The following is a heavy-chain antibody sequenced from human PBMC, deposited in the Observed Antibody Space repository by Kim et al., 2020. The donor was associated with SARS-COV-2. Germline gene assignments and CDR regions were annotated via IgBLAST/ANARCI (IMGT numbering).Heavy chain of an antibody. CDR3: ASVYCSSTSCYNDYYYGMDV. V-gene: IGHV3-30*01. D-gene: IGHD2-2*02. Sequence: RFTISRDNSKNTLYLQMNSLRAEDTAVYYCASVYCSSTSCYNDYYYGMDVWGQGTTVTVSS. J-gene: IGHJ6*02.